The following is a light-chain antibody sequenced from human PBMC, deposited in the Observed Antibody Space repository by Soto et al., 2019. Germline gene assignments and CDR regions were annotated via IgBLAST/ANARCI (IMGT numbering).Light chain of an antibody. CDR3: QHYNRWPLT. Sequence: EVVMTQSPDTLSVSPGERVTLSCWASLSVSTKLAWYQQKPGQAPRLVIYDASSRATGIPARFSGSGSGTEFTLTISSLQSEDFAIYFCQHYNRWPLTFGQGTKLEI. CDR1: LSVSTK. V-gene: IGKV3-15*01. J-gene: IGKJ2*01. CDR2: DAS.